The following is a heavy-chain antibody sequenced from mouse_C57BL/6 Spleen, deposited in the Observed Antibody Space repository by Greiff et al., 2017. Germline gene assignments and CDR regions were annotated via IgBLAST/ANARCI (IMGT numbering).Heavy chain of an antibody. J-gene: IGHJ3*01. D-gene: IGHD3-2*02. V-gene: IGHV1-26*01. CDR2: INPNNGGT. CDR3: ARSGQATIFAC. Sequence: VQLQQSGPELVKPGASVKISCKASGYTFTDYYMNWVKQSHGKSLEWIGDINPNNGGTSYNQKFKGKATLTVDKSSSTAYMELRSLTSEDSAVYYCARSGQATIFACWGKGTLVTVSA. CDR1: GYTFTDYY.